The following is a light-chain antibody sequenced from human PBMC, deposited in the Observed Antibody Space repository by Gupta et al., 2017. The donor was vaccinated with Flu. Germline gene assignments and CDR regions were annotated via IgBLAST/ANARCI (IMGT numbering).Light chain of an antibody. Sequence: VTIACTGTSSDVGGYNDVSWYQQHPGKGPKLIISEVTKRPSGVPDRFSGSRSGNTASLTISGLQAEDEADYYCCSYAGSYVLYVCGTGTQVTVL. J-gene: IGLJ1*01. CDR1: SSDVGGYND. CDR3: CSYAGSYVLYV. V-gene: IGLV2-11*03. CDR2: EVT.